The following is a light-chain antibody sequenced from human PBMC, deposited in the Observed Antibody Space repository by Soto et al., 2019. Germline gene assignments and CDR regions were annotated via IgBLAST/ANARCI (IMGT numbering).Light chain of an antibody. CDR2: TAS. CDR1: QTISSW. V-gene: IGKV1-5*03. CDR3: QHYISYSEA. Sequence: DIQMPQSPSTLSGSVGDRVTITCRASQTISSWLAWYQQKPWKAPKPLIYTASTLKSGVPSRFSGSGSGTEFTHTISSLQSDDSATYYCQHYISYSEACXQGTKVDI. J-gene: IGKJ1*01.